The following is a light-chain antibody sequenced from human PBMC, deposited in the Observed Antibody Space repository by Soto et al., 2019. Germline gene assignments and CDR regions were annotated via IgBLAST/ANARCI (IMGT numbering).Light chain of an antibody. Sequence: DIQMTQSPSDMSASVGDRVTITCRASQDISNFLVWFQQRPGKVPKRLMYSANRLESGVPSRFSGSGSGTEFTLTISSLQPEDFETYYCLQHKSYPRTFGQGNKVEIK. J-gene: IGKJ1*01. CDR2: SAN. V-gene: IGKV1-17*03. CDR3: LQHKSYPRT. CDR1: QDISNF.